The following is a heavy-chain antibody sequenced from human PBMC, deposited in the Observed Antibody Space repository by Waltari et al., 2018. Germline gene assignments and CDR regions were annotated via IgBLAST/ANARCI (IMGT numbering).Heavy chain of an antibody. V-gene: IGHV3-48*03. CDR1: GLTFNAFD. CDR2: ISNSGITR. D-gene: IGHD3-16*01. Sequence: VESGGGLVQPGGSLRLSCAASGLTFNAFDMNWVRQAPGKGLEWISYISYISNSGITRYYADSVRGRFTISRDDAQNSLFLQMDSLTVEDTAVYYCATGGIYFDYWGQGALVTVSS. J-gene: IGHJ4*02. CDR3: ATGGIYFDY.